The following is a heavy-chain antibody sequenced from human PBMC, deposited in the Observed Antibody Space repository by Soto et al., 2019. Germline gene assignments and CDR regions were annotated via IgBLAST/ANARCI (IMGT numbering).Heavy chain of an antibody. CDR3: ARGLGGKGSLS. CDR1: GGSFSGYY. J-gene: IGHJ5*02. D-gene: IGHD3-16*01. V-gene: IGHV4-34*01. CDR2: INHSGST. Sequence: QVQLQQWGAGLLKPSETLSLTCAVYGGSFSGYYWSWIRQPPGKGLEWIGEINHSGSTNYNPSLKSRVAISVDTSKNQFSLKLSSVTAADTAVYYCARGLGGKGSLSWGQGTLVTVSS.